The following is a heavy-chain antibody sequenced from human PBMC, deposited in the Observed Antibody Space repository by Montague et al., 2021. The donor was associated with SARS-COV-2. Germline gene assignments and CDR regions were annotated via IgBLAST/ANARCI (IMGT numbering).Heavy chain of an antibody. Sequence: SETLSLTCTASGDSTSCPNCYWGWIRQPPGKGLDWIGTIYNSRTTYYNPSLKSRLTISIDTSKNPFSLKLSSVTAADTAVYYCARHRNYGDHSLDNWFHPWGQGTLVTVSS. CDR3: ARHRNYGDHSLDNWFHP. D-gene: IGHD4-17*01. V-gene: IGHV4-39*01. CDR2: IYNSRTT. J-gene: IGHJ5*02. CDR1: GDSTSCPNCY.